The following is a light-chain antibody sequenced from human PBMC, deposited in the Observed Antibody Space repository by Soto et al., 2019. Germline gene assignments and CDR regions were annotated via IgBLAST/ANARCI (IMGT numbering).Light chain of an antibody. CDR1: SSDVGAYNY. V-gene: IGLV2-14*01. CDR3: YSYTSSSTYV. Sequence: SALTQPASVSGSPGQSITISCSGTSSDVGAYNYVSWYQQHPAKAPKLMIYDVSNRPSGVSDRFSGSKSGNTASLTISGLQAEDEADYYCYSYTSSSTYVFGSGTKLTVL. J-gene: IGLJ1*01. CDR2: DVS.